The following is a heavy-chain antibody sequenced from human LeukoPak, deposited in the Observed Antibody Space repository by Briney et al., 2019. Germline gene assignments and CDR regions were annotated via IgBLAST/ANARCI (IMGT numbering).Heavy chain of an antibody. J-gene: IGHJ4*02. CDR1: GASISRDTF. V-gene: IGHV4-39*01. CDR2: IDSSGTT. Sequence: SETLSLTCTVSGASISRDTFWGWIRQSPEKGLEWIGSIDSSGTTHYNSSLKSRVIISVDTSKNQVSLNLTSVTFAGTAVYYCARHGYIQFWLYWGQGTQVIVSS. D-gene: IGHD5-18*01. CDR3: ARHGYIQFWLY.